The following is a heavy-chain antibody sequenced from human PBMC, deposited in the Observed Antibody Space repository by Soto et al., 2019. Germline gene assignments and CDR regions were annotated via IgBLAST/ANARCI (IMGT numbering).Heavy chain of an antibody. CDR1: GLTFSSYA. D-gene: IGHD3-10*01. Sequence: PGGSLRLSCAAYGLTFSSYAMHWVRQAPGKGLEWLAVISYDGSNKYYADSVNARFTRSRDNSKNTLYLQMNSLRAEDTAVYYCARGRDYYGSGAIDPWGQGTLVTVSS. J-gene: IGHJ5*02. CDR2: ISYDGSNK. CDR3: ARGRDYYGSGAIDP. V-gene: IGHV3-30-3*01.